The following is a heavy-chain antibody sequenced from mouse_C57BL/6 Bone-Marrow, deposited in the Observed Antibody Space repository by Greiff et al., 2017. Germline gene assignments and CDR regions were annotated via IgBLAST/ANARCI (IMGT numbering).Heavy chain of an antibody. Sequence: QVQLQQPGAELVMPGASVKLSCKASGYTFTSYWMHWVKQRPGQGLEWIGEIDPSDSYTNYNQKFKGKSTLTVDKSSSTAYMQLSSLTSKDYAVYYCAREGYGSSPYGYFDVWGTGTTVTVSS. D-gene: IGHD1-1*01. V-gene: IGHV1-69*01. CDR2: IDPSDSYT. CDR3: AREGYGSSPYGYFDV. CDR1: GYTFTSYW. J-gene: IGHJ1*03.